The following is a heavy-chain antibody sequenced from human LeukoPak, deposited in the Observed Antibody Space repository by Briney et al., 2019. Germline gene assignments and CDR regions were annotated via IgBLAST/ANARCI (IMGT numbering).Heavy chain of an antibody. CDR2: INPKSGDT. Sequence: ASVKVSCKTSQYSFTDYYMHWVRQAPGQGLEWMGWINPKSGDTNYAQKFQGRVTMTRDTVITTAYMDLSRLMSDDTAIYYCARGHYYADGRYPLHYWGQGTLVTVSS. D-gene: IGHD3-22*01. V-gene: IGHV1-2*02. J-gene: IGHJ4*02. CDR1: QYSFTDYY. CDR3: ARGHYYADGRYPLHY.